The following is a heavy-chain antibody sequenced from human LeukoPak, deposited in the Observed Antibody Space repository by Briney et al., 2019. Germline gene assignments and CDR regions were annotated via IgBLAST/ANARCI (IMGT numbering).Heavy chain of an antibody. D-gene: IGHD6-13*01. CDR2: INHSGST. CDR3: ARAGSEQQLVRFEIDY. CDR1: GGSFSGYY. Sequence: SETLSLTCAVYGGSFSGYYWSWIRQPPGKGLEWIGEINHSGSTNYNPSLKSRVTISVDTSKNQFSLKLSSVTVADTAVYYCARAGSEQQLVRFEIDYWGQGTLVTVSS. V-gene: IGHV4-34*01. J-gene: IGHJ4*02.